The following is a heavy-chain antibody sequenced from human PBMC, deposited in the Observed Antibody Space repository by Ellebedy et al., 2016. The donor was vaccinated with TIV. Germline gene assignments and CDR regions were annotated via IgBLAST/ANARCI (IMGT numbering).Heavy chain of an antibody. Sequence: MPSETLSLTCTVSGASIDNFFWTWIRQPPGKALEWIGYVHSSGNANNAPSLSSRVFLSVDKSKNQVSVTLKSVTAADTAVYYCAKGHRWLLDWGQGTQVIVS. CDR1: GASIDNFF. D-gene: IGHD5-12*01. J-gene: IGHJ4*01. CDR3: AKGHRWLLD. CDR2: VHSSGNA. V-gene: IGHV4-59*01.